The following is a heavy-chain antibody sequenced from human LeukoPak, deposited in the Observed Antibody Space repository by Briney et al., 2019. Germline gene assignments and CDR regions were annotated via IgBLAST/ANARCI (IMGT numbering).Heavy chain of an antibody. J-gene: IGHJ5*02. Sequence: MSSETLSLTCTVSGGSISSYYWSWIRQPPGKGLEWIGYSYYNGSSNYNPSLKSRVTISVDTSKNQFSLKLSSVTAADTAVYYCARDTYSSGWYLWFDPWGQGTLVTVSS. CDR3: ARDTYSSGWYLWFDP. CDR1: GGSISSYY. D-gene: IGHD6-19*01. CDR2: SYYNGSS. V-gene: IGHV4-59*12.